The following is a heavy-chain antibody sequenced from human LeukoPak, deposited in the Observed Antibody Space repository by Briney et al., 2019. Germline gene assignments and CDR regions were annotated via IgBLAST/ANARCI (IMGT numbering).Heavy chain of an antibody. Sequence: SVRVSCKASGGTFSSYAISWVRQAPGQGLEWMGGIIPIFGTANYAQTFQGRVAITTHESTSTAYMELSSLRSEDTAVYYCARAGNVQPGLVGSEPSPNYYYYYMDVWGKGTTVTVSS. J-gene: IGHJ6*03. CDR1: GGTFSSYA. D-gene: IGHD6-6*01. CDR2: IIPIFGTA. V-gene: IGHV1-69*05. CDR3: ARAGNVQPGLVGSEPSPNYYYYYMDV.